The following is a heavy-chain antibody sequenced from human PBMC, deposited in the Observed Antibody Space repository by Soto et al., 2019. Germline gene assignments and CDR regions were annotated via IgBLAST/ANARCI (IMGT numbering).Heavy chain of an antibody. CDR1: GFIFENFG. D-gene: IGHD1-26*01. CDR2: ISGSGFKK. V-gene: IGHV3-23*01. CDR3: AKNQGVELVPLATVDWFDP. J-gene: IGHJ5*02. Sequence: GESLKISCAASGFIFENFGMSWVRQAPGKGLEWISSISGSGFKKYYADSVKGRFTVSRDNSKSTVYLELNNLSAEDTAVYHCAKNQGVELVPLATVDWFDPWGQGSVVTVSS.